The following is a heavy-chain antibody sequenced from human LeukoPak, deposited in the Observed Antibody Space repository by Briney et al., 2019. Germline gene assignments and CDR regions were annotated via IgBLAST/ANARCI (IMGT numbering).Heavy chain of an antibody. CDR1: GFTFSSYW. V-gene: IGHV3-74*01. Sequence: GGSLRLSCAASGFTFSSYWMHWVRQAPGKGLVWVSRINTDGSSTSYADSVKGRFTISRDNAKNTLYLQMNSLRAEDTAVYYCARYYGSGSPYREYYFDYWGQGTLVTVSS. CDR2: INTDGSST. D-gene: IGHD3-10*01. J-gene: IGHJ4*02. CDR3: ARYYGSGSPYREYYFDY.